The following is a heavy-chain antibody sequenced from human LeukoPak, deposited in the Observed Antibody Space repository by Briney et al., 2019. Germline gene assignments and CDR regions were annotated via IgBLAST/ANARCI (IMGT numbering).Heavy chain of an antibody. Sequence: ASVKVSCKASGYTFTSYYMHRVRQAPGQGLEWMGIINPSGGSTSYAQKFQGRVTLTRDTSISTVYMELTTLTSDDTALYYCAVAPGDYWGQGTLVSVSA. CDR1: GYTFTSYY. CDR2: INPSGGST. CDR3: AVAPGDY. J-gene: IGHJ4*02. V-gene: IGHV1-46*01. D-gene: IGHD2-21*01.